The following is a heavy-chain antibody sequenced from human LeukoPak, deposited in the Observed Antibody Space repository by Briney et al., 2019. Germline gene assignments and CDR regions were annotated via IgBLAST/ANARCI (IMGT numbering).Heavy chain of an antibody. CDR2: IYPGDSDT. J-gene: IGHJ3*02. D-gene: IGHD3-22*01. V-gene: IGHV5-51*01. Sequence: GESLKISCKGSGYSFTSYWIGWVRQMPGKGLEWMVIIYPGDSDTRYSPSFQGQVTISADKSISTAYLQWSSLKASDTAMYYCARRYDSSGLPKDAFDIWGQGTMVTVSS. CDR3: ARRYDSSGLPKDAFDI. CDR1: GYSFTSYW.